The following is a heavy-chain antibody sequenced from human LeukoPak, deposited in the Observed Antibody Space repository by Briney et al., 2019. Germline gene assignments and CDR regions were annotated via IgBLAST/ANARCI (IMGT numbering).Heavy chain of an antibody. D-gene: IGHD3-22*01. Sequence: GGSLRLSCAASGFTFSSYAMSWVRRAPGKGLEWVSAISGSGGSTYYADSVKGRFTISRDNSKNTLYLQMNSLRAEDTAVYYCAKDLAGPTYYYDSGGYSNWFDPWGQGALVTVSS. CDR1: GFTFSSYA. J-gene: IGHJ5*02. CDR2: ISGSGGST. V-gene: IGHV3-23*01. CDR3: AKDLAGPTYYYDSGGYSNWFDP.